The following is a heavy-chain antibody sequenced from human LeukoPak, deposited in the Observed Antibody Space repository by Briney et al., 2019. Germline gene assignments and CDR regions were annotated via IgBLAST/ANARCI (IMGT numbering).Heavy chain of an antibody. D-gene: IGHD1/OR15-1a*01. CDR3: ARGEHSVDS. CDR2: INHSGST. J-gene: IGHJ4*02. CDR1: GGSFSGYY. Sequence: SETLSLTCAVYGGSFSGYYWSWIRQPPGKGLEWIGEINHSGSTNYNPSLKSRVTISVDTSKNQFSLELSSVTAADTAVYYCARGEHSVDSWGQGMLVTVSS. V-gene: IGHV4-34*01.